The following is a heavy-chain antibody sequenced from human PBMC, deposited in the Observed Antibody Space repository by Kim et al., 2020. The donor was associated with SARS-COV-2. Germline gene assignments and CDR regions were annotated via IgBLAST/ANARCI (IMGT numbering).Heavy chain of an antibody. CDR1: GFTVSDGW. J-gene: IGHJ4*02. D-gene: IGHD1-26*01. Sequence: GGSLRLSCAASGFTVSDGWMSWVRQAPGKGLEWVGRIKNKAAGGATDHAAPVKGRFIISRDDSKNTLYLEMNSLKTEDTAIYYCTATRAYWGQGTLVTVS. CDR2: IKNKAAGGAT. CDR3: TATRAY. V-gene: IGHV3-15*01.